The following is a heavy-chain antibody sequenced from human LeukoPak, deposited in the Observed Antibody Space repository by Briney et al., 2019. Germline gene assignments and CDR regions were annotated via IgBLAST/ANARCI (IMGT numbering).Heavy chain of an antibody. CDR1: GYTFTDYD. D-gene: IGHD3-16*01. J-gene: IGHJ5*02. V-gene: IGHV1-2*02. Sequence: AASVKVSCKASGYTFTDYDIYWVRQAPGQGLEYMGWLNPNSGGTNYAQKFQGRVTMTRDTSISTAYMELSRLRSDDTAIYYCAREFLGGKGCLDPWGQGTLVTVSS. CDR3: AREFLGGKGCLDP. CDR2: LNPNSGGT.